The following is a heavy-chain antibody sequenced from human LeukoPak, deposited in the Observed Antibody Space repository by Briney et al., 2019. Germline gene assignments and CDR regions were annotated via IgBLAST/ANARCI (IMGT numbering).Heavy chain of an antibody. D-gene: IGHD3-10*01. V-gene: IGHV4-34*01. CDR3: ARDRAEGEVRGAVFDY. CDR1: GGSFSGYY. CDR2: INHSGST. J-gene: IGHJ4*02. Sequence: SETLSLTCAVYGGSFSGYYWSWIRQPPGKGLEWIGEINHSGSTNYNPSLKSRVTISVDTSKNQFSLKLSSVTAADTAVYYCARDRAEGEVRGAVFDYWGQGTLVTVSS.